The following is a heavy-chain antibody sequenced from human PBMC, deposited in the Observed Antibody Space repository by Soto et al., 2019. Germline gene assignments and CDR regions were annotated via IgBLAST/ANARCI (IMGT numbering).Heavy chain of an antibody. V-gene: IGHV3-48*02. CDR2: ISSSSSTI. CDR1: GFTFGSYS. Sequence: EVQLVESGGGLVQPGGSLSRSCAASGFTFGSYSMNWVRQPPGKGREWVSYISSSSSTIYYADSVKGRFTISRDNAKNLLYLQMNSLRDEDTAVYYCARDSIAVDAFDIWGQGTMVTVSS. CDR3: ARDSIAVDAFDI. D-gene: IGHD6-19*01. J-gene: IGHJ3*02.